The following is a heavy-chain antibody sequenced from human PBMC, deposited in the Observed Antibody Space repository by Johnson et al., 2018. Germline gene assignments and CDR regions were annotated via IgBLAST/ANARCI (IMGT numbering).Heavy chain of an antibody. Sequence: QLQESGPGLVKPSETLSLTCTVSGGSISSSSYYWGWIRQPPGKGLEWIGSIYYTGSTYYNPSLKSRVTISVDTSQNQFSLKLGSVTAADTAVYYCAAQTYYSDSSGYYFRGRFDYWGQGTLVTVSS. CDR1: GGSISSSSYY. J-gene: IGHJ4*02. V-gene: IGHV4-39*07. CDR3: AAQTYYSDSSGYYFRGRFDY. D-gene: IGHD3-22*01. CDR2: IYYTGST.